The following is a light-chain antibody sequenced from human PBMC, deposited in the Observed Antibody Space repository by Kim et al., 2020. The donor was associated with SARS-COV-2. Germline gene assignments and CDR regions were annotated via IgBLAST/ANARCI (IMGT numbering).Light chain of an antibody. J-gene: IGLJ2*01. V-gene: IGLV3-21*01. CDR2: YDS. CDR1: NIGRKS. Sequence: SYELTQPPSVSVAPGKTARITCGGNNIGRKSIHWYQHKPGQAPVLVIYYDSDRPPGVSERFSASNSWNTATLAISSVEPGDEADYYCQVWENTLRTFGGGTQLTVL. CDR3: QVWENTLRT.